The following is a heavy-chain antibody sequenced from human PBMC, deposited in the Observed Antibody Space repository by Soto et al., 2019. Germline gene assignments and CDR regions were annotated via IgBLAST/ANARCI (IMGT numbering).Heavy chain of an antibody. J-gene: IGHJ4*02. CDR1: GFTFGADW. CDR3: TRDLDTSGSAPISEY. V-gene: IGHV3-7*03. Sequence: GGSLRLSCEGSGFTFGADWMSWVRQAPGKGLEWVANINRGGYDRYYVDSVKSRFTISRDNAQNSLYLQMNSLRVEDTAVYYCTRDLDTSGSAPISEYWGQGTLVTVSS. D-gene: IGHD3-22*01. CDR2: INRGGYDR.